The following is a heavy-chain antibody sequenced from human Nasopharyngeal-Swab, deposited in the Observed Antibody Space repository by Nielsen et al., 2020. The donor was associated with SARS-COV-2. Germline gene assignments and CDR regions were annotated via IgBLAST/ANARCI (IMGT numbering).Heavy chain of an antibody. V-gene: IGHV4-59*01. Sequence: ETRTPTCPALGGPIIAYSWSWSRQPPGKGLDGTGYIHSSGTTNYNPSLKSRVTISVDTSKNQFSLKLSSVTAADTAVYYCARDHSYYDSNGYYFDYWGLGTLVTVSS. CDR2: IHSSGTT. CDR1: GGPIIAYS. CDR3: ARDHSYYDSNGYYFDY. J-gene: IGHJ4*02. D-gene: IGHD3-22*01.